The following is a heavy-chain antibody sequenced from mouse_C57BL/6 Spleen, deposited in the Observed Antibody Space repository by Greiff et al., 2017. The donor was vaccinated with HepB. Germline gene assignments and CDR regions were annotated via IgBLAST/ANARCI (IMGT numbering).Heavy chain of an antibody. CDR1: GYTFTSYW. D-gene: IGHD2-4*01. V-gene: IGHV1-69*01. CDR2: IDPSDSYT. J-gene: IGHJ4*01. Sequence: QVQLQQPGAELVMPGASVKLSCKASGYTFTSYWMHWVKQRPGQGLEWIGEIDPSDSYTNYNQKFKGKSTLTVDKSSSTAYMQLSSLTSEDSAGYYCARWGLRGDYAMDDWGKGTSVTVSS. CDR3: ARWGLRGDYAMDD.